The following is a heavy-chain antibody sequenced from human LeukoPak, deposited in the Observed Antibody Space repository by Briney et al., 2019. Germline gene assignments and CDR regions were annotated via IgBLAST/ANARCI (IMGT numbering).Heavy chain of an antibody. V-gene: IGHV3-23*01. D-gene: IGHD3-22*01. CDR2: ISGSGGST. Sequence: GGSLKLSCAASGFTFSSYAMSWVRQAPGKGLEWVSAISGSGGSTYYADSVKGRFTISRDNSKNTLYLQMNSLRAEDTAVYYCAKVSYDSSGYYFDYWGQGTLVTVSS. CDR1: GFTFSSYA. CDR3: AKVSYDSSGYYFDY. J-gene: IGHJ4*02.